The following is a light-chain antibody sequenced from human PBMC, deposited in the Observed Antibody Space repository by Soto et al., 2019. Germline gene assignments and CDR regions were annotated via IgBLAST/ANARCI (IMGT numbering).Light chain of an antibody. J-gene: IGKJ4*01. CDR3: MQALQTPLT. CDR2: LGS. Sequence: EIVMTQSPLSLPVTPGEPASISSMSSQSSLHSNGYNYLYWYLQKPGQSPQLLIYLGSNRASGVPDRFSGSGSGTDFTLKISRVEAEDVGVYYCMQALQTPLTFGGGTKVDIK. V-gene: IGKV2-28*01. CDR1: QSSLHSNGYNY.